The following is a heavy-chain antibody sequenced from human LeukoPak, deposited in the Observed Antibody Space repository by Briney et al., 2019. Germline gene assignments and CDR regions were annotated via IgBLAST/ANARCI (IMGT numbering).Heavy chain of an antibody. J-gene: IGHJ5*02. CDR3: AREHMTTSGFDP. V-gene: IGHV4-59*11. CDR2: IYYSGST. CDR1: GGSISSHY. Sequence: SETLSLTCTVSGGSISSHYWSWIRQPPGKGLEWIGYIYYSGSTNYNPSLKSRVTISVDTSKNQFSLKLSSVTAADTAVYYCAREHMTTSGFDPWGQGTLVTVSS. D-gene: IGHD2/OR15-2a*01.